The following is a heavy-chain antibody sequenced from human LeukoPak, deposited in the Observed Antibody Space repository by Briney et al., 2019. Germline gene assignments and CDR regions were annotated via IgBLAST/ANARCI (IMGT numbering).Heavy chain of an antibody. CDR3: ARDPRVGYYYYGMDV. Sequence: PSETLSLTCTVSGGSISSGGYYWSWLRQHPGKGLEWIGYIYYSGSTYYNPSLKSRVTISVDTSKNQFSLKLSSVTAADTAVYYCARDPRVGYYYYGMDVWGQGTTVTVSS. CDR2: IYYSGST. CDR1: GGSISSGGYY. V-gene: IGHV4-31*03. J-gene: IGHJ6*02.